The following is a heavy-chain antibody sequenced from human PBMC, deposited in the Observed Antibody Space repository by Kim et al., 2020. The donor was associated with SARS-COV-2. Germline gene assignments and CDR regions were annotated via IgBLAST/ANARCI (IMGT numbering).Heavy chain of an antibody. CDR2: IYTSGST. CDR3: ARDMVRGVTKHNWFDP. D-gene: IGHD3-10*01. Sequence: SETLSLTCTVSGGSISSYYWSWIRQPAGKGLEWIGRIYTSGSTNYNASLKSRVTMSVDTSKNQFSLKLSSVTAADTAVYYCARDMVRGVTKHNWFDPWGQGTLVTVSS. CDR1: GGSISSYY. J-gene: IGHJ5*02. V-gene: IGHV4-4*07.